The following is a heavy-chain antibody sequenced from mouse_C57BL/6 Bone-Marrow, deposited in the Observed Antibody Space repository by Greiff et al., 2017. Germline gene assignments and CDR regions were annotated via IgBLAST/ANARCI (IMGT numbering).Heavy chain of an antibody. Sequence: QVQLQQPGAELVRPGSSVKLSCKASGYNFPSYWMHWVKQRTIQGLEWIGNIAPSDSEPHYNQKFKDKATLTVDKSSSTAYMQLSSRTSEDSAVYYCARAVDWYFDVWGTGTTVTVSS. V-gene: IGHV1-52*01. D-gene: IGHD1-1*01. J-gene: IGHJ1*03. CDR3: ARAVDWYFDV. CDR2: IAPSDSEP. CDR1: GYNFPSYW.